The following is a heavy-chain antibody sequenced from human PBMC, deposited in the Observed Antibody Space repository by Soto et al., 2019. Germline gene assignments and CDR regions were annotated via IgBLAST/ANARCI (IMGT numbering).Heavy chain of an antibody. D-gene: IGHD6-13*01. J-gene: IGHJ4*02. CDR1: GFTFTNVW. CDR3: TKIGAGAEEVDY. Sequence: EVQLVESGGGLVKPGESLRLSCAVSGFTFTNVWMSWVRQAPGKGLEWVGRIKSKTAGETIDYAAVVKGRFTISRDDSNHTLEMQMNSLKTEDTAVYYFTKIGAGAEEVDYWGRGTRVTVSS. V-gene: IGHV3-15*01. CDR2: IKSKTAGETI.